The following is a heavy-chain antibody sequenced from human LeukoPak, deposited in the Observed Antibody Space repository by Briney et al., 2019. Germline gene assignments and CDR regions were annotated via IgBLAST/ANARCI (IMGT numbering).Heavy chain of an antibody. CDR3: ARLSGGSYAYFGY. CDR2: ISVGGGNT. V-gene: IGHV3-23*01. Sequence: GGSLRLSCAASGFTFSSSAMSWVRQAPGGALECVSGISVGGGNTYYADSVKGRFPISRDNFKNMLYLQMNSLRGEDTAIYYCARLSGGSYAYFGYWGQGTLVTVSS. CDR1: GFTFSSSA. D-gene: IGHD1-26*01. J-gene: IGHJ4*02.